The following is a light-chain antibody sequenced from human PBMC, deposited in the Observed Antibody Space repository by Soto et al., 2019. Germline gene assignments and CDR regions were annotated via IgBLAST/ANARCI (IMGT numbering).Light chain of an antibody. V-gene: IGKV3-11*01. CDR1: QSIGNS. J-gene: IGKJ4*01. CDR2: DAF. CDR3: RQRYNWPLT. Sequence: TVLTQSPATLSLSPGERATLSCKASQSIGNSLGWFQQKPGQAPRLLIDDAFNRATGIPARFTGSGSGSDFTFIIISLVPEDFGVYYCRQRYNWPLTFGGGTKVDIK.